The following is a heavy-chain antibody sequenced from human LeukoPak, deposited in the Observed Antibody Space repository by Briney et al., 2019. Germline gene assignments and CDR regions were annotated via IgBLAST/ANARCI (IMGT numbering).Heavy chain of an antibody. D-gene: IGHD3-10*01. J-gene: IGHJ4*02. Sequence: ASVKVSCKASGYSFTDYYMHWVRQAPGQGLEWMGWISPRSGDTSYAQKFQGRVTMTRDTSINTVDMDLSGLTSDDTAVFYCARGREVHGGSDTKLDDYWGQGTLVTVSS. CDR3: ARGREVHGGSDTKLDDY. CDR1: GYSFTDYY. V-gene: IGHV1-2*02. CDR2: ISPRSGDT.